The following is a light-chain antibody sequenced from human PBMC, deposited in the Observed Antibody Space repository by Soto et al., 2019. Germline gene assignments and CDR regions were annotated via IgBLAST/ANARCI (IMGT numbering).Light chain of an antibody. Sequence: ELVLTQSPGTLSLSPGERATLSCRASQSVSSSYLAWYQQKPGQAPRLLIYGASNRATGIPDRFSGSGSGTDFTLTISRLEPEDFSVYSCQQYGSSPPFTFGQGKKVEI. CDR2: GAS. V-gene: IGKV3-20*01. CDR3: QQYGSSPPFT. CDR1: QSVSSSY. J-gene: IGKJ2*01.